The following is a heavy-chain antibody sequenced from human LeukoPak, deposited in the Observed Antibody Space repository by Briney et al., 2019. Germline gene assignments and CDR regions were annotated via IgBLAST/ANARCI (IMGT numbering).Heavy chain of an antibody. CDR2: IWYDGSNK. D-gene: IGHD3-10*01. CDR1: GFTFSGYG. V-gene: IGHV3-33*06. CDR3: AKYGSGTYYYYYYYMDV. Sequence: GRSLRLSCAASGFTFSGYGMHWVRQAPGRGLEWVAVIWYDGSNKYYADSVKGRFTISRDNSKNMLFLQMNSLRAEDTAVYYCAKYGSGTYYYYYYYMDVWGKGTTVTVSS. J-gene: IGHJ6*03.